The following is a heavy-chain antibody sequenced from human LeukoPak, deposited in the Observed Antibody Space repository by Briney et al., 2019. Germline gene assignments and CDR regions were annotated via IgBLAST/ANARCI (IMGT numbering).Heavy chain of an antibody. CDR1: GFTFSSYN. D-gene: IGHD6-19*01. V-gene: IGHV3-21*01. J-gene: IGHJ3*02. Sequence: PGGSLRLSCAASGFTFSSYNMNWVRQAPGKGLEWVAYISIGTSFIYYADSVKGRFAISRDNAKNSLYLQVNSLRAEDTAVYYCATPLPVYSSGLPAFDIWGQGTMVTVSS. CDR2: ISIGTSFI. CDR3: ATPLPVYSSGLPAFDI.